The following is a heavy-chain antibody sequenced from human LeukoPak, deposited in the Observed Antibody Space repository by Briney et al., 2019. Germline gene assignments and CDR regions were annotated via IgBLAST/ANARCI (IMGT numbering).Heavy chain of an antibody. CDR3: ARDKGKRGYSGYDLDY. V-gene: IGHV1-8*01. Sequence: ASVKVSCKASGYTFTSYDINWVRQATGQGLEWMGWMNPNSGNTGYAQKFQGRVTMTRNTSISTAYMELSSLRSEDTAVYYCARDKGKRGYSGYDLDYWGQGTLVTVSS. J-gene: IGHJ4*02. D-gene: IGHD5-12*01. CDR1: GYTFTSYD. CDR2: MNPNSGNT.